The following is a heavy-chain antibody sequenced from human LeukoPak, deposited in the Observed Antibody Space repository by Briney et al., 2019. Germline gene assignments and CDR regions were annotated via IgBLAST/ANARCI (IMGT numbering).Heavy chain of an antibody. J-gene: IGHJ3*02. D-gene: IGHD2-2*01. V-gene: IGHV4-61*02. Sequence: SQTLSLTCTVSGGSISSGSYYWSWIRQPAGKGLEWIGRIYTSGSTNHNPSLKSRVTISVDTSKNQFSLKLSSVTAADTAVYYCAREGKWGYCSSTSCYDPDAFDIWGQGTMVTVSS. CDR3: AREGKWGYCSSTSCYDPDAFDI. CDR2: IYTSGST. CDR1: GGSISSGSYY.